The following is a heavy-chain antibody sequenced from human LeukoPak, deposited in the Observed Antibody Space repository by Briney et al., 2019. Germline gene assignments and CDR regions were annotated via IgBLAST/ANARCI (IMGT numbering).Heavy chain of an antibody. V-gene: IGHV3-9*01. CDR2: INWNSGRI. CDR1: GFTFDDYA. J-gene: IGHJ4*02. D-gene: IGHD3-22*01. Sequence: GGSLRLSCAASGFTFDDYAMHWVRQAPGKGLEWVSGINWNSGRIGYADSVKGRFTISRDNAKNSLYLQMNSLRAEDTALYYCAKTNSDYYQPPDHWGQGTLVTVSS. CDR3: AKTNSDYYQPPDH.